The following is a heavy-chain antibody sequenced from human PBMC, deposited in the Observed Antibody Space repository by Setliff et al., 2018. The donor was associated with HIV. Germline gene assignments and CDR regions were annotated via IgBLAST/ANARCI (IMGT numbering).Heavy chain of an antibody. D-gene: IGHD3-10*01. J-gene: IGHJ4*02. CDR1: GGSVSSDY. CDR3: ARSIGTVRGITEFDY. V-gene: IGHV4-4*07. Sequence: PSETLSLTCTVSGGSVSSDYWNWVRQPAGKGLEWIGRVYNSGSTNYNPSLKSRVTMSVDTSKNQFSLKLSSVTAADTAVYYCARSIGTVRGITEFDYWGQGTLVT. CDR2: VYNSGST.